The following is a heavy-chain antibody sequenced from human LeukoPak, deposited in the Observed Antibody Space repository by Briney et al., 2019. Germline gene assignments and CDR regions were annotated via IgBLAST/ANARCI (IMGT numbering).Heavy chain of an antibody. CDR1: GYTLTELS. V-gene: IGHV1-24*01. J-gene: IGHJ4*02. CDR2: FEPEDGET. CDR3: ATHLFRGYYYDSSGYHNHFDY. D-gene: IGHD3-22*01. Sequence: ASVKVSCKVSGYTLTELSMHWVRQAPGKGLEWMGGFEPEDGETIYAQKFQGRVTMTEDTSTDTAYMELSSLRSEDTAVYYCATHLFRGYYYDSSGYHNHFDYWGQGTLVTVSS.